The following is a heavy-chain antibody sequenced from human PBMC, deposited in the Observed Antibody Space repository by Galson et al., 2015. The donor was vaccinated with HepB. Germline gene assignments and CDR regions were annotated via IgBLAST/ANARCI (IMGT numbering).Heavy chain of an antibody. V-gene: IGHV3-23*01. Sequence: SLRLSCAASAFTFSNYAMSWVRQAPGKGLEWVSRISPTGGNTHYGDSVKGRFTISRDNSKNTLYLQMNSLRAEDTAVYYCVKDRGQWGHFDYWGQGTRVSVSS. CDR3: VKDRGQWGHFDY. J-gene: IGHJ4*02. D-gene: IGHD2-8*01. CDR2: ISPTGGNT. CDR1: AFTFSNYA.